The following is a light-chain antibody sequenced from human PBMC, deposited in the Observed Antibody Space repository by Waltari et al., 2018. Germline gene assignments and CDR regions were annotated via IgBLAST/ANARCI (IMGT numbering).Light chain of an antibody. V-gene: IGKV1-33*01. J-gene: IGKJ4*01. CDR3: QQFDTLPPS. CDR1: QDINNF. CDR2: DAS. Sequence: DIQMTQSPSSLSASVGARVTITCQASQDINNFLNWYQQKPGRAPSPLIYDASNLETGVPSRFSGSGSGTHFTRTISSLQTEDSATYYCQQFDTLPPSFGGGTKVEI.